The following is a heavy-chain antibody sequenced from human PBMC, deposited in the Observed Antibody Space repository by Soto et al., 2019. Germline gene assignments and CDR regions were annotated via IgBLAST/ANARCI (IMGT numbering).Heavy chain of an antibody. CDR2: ISAYNGNT. CDR3: ARVRTAATTQCNWFDP. Sequence: GSSVKASCKASVYTFTRYVSSWVRQAPGQGLEWMGWISAYNGNTNYAQKLQGRVTVTTDTSTSTAYMELRSLRADDTAVYYCARVRTAATTQCNWFDPRAQGTLDTVSA. J-gene: IGHJ5*02. V-gene: IGHV1-18*01. D-gene: IGHD2-2*01. CDR1: VYTFTRYV.